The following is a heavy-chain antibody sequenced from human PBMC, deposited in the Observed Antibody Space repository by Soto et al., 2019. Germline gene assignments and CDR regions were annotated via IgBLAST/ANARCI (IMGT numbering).Heavy chain of an antibody. CDR1: ACKFADLC. D-gene: IGHD5-18*01. CDR2: IDPSDSYT. V-gene: IGHV5-10-1*01. Sequence: SACKFADLCVRWVRKMPGKGLEWMGRIDPSDSYTNYSPSFQGHVTISADKSISTAYLQWSSLKASDIFLYCCARHTGMEHGIGVCGEAT. CDR3: ARHTGMEHGIGV. J-gene: IGHJ6*01.